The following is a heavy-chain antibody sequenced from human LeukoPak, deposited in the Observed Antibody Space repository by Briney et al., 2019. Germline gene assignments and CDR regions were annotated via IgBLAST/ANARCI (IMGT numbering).Heavy chain of an antibody. D-gene: IGHD1-26*01. J-gene: IGHJ5*02. V-gene: IGHV4-38-2*02. CDR1: AYSISDGFV. CDR3: TRLSHVAGAPKVSWFDP. Sequence: PSETLSLTCTVSAYSISDGFVWGWIRHAPGKGLEWIGSIYHSGTSYYNPSLKSRISMSVDTSKNQFSLNLSSVPAADTAVYYCTRLSHVAGAPKVSWFDPWGQGTLVTVSS. CDR2: IYHSGTS.